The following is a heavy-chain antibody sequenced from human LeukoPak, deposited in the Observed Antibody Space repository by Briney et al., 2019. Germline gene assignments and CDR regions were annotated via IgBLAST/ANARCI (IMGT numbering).Heavy chain of an antibody. D-gene: IGHD2-2*01. V-gene: IGHV4-31*03. CDR2: KYYSGSA. J-gene: IGHJ3*02. Sequence: SQTLSLTCNVSGVSVSDGRYYWTWIRQHPGKGLEWIGYKYYSGSAKYNPSLKSRLTISIDTSKNQFSLQLCSVTAADTATYYCATPYCSSISCLDVFNMWGQGTRVTVSS. CDR1: GVSVSDGRYY. CDR3: ATPYCSSISCLDVFNM.